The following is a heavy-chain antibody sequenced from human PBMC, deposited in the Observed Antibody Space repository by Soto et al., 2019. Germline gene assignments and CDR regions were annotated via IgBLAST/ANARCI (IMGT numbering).Heavy chain of an antibody. D-gene: IGHD6-19*01. CDR3: ATPPYSSAYYIYFDY. Sequence: VASVKVSCKVSGSSLTELSMHWVRQAPGKGLEWMGGFDPGDGEKIYARKFQGRVAMTEDTSTDTAYMELSSLGSEDTAVYYCATPPYSSAYYIYFDYWGQGTLVTVSS. CDR1: GSSLTELS. V-gene: IGHV1-24*01. CDR2: FDPGDGEK. J-gene: IGHJ4*02.